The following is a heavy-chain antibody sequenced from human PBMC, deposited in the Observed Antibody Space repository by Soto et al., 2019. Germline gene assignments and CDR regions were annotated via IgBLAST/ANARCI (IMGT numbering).Heavy chain of an antibody. CDR1: GDSVSSNSAA. V-gene: IGHV6-1*01. CDR3: ARVTWGPPPLLDYYYGMDV. Sequence: KQSQTLSLTCAISGDSVSSNSAAWNWIRQSPSRGLEWLGRTYYRSKWYNDYAVSVKSRITIKPDTSKNHFSLQLNSVTPQDTAVYHCARVTWGPPPLLDYYYGMDVWGQGTTVTVSS. D-gene: IGHD7-27*01. J-gene: IGHJ6*02. CDR2: TYYRSKWYN.